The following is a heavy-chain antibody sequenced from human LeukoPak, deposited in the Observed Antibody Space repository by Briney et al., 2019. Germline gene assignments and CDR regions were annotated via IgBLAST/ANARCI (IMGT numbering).Heavy chain of an antibody. Sequence: PSETLSLTCTVSGDSISSYYWSWVRQPPGKGLEGIGYSYHTGSTNYNPCLKSRGTISVDQSKNHSSLKLSSVTAGDTAVYYCATGYSSTWYYFDYWGQGTLVTVSS. CDR1: GDSISSYY. CDR3: ATGYSSTWYYFDY. V-gene: IGHV4-59*01. CDR2: SYHTGST. J-gene: IGHJ4*02. D-gene: IGHD6-13*01.